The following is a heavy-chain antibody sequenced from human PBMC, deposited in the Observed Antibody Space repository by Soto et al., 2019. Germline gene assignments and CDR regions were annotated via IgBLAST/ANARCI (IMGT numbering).Heavy chain of an antibody. CDR1: GFTFSNYN. CDR2: IGTTI. V-gene: IGHV3-21*01. D-gene: IGHD6-19*01. Sequence: GGSLRLSCAASGFTFSNYNINWVRQAPGKGLEWVSSIGTTIYYADSVKGRFTISRDNAKNSLYLQMNSLRAEDTAVYYCARVQAVAALYGSDVWGQGTTVTVSS. J-gene: IGHJ6*02. CDR3: ARVQAVAALYGSDV.